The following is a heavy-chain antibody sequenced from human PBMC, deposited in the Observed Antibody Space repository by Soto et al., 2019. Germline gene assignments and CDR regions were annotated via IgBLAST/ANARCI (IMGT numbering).Heavy chain of an antibody. J-gene: IGHJ6*02. CDR1: GFTFSDYY. CDR2: ISASGSTI. CDR3: ARVGKGDDFWSGAGGMDV. D-gene: IGHD3-3*01. Sequence: LACAASGFTFSDYYMSWIRQAPGKGLMWVSYISASGSTISYADSVKGRFTISKDKAKNSLYLQMSSLRVEDTAVYYCARVGKGDDFWSGAGGMDVWGQGTTVTVSS. V-gene: IGHV3-11*01.